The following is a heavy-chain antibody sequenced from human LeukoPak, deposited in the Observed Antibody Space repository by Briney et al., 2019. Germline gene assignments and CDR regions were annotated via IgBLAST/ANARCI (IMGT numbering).Heavy chain of an antibody. CDR3: ATSSEGGYSYGSDIDY. CDR2: INPNSGGT. J-gene: IGHJ4*02. Sequence: ASVKVSCXASGYTFTDYYMYWVRQARGQGLECMGRINPNSGGTNYAQRFQGRVTMTRDTSISTAYMELSRLKSDDTAVYYCATSSEGGYSYGSDIDYWGQGTLVTVSS. D-gene: IGHD5-18*01. CDR1: GYTFTDYY. V-gene: IGHV1-2*06.